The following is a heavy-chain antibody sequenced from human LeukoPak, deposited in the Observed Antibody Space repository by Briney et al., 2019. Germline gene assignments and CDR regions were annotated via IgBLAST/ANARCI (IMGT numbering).Heavy chain of an antibody. J-gene: IGHJ4*02. CDR1: GFTFDDYA. Sequence: PGGSLRLSCAASGFTFDDYAMHWVRQAPGKGLEWGSGISWNSGSIGYADSVKGRFTISRDNAKNSLYLQMNSLRAEDTALYYCAKDMEPFSSSWYSSLDYWGQGTLVTVSS. D-gene: IGHD6-13*01. CDR2: ISWNSGSI. CDR3: AKDMEPFSSSWYSSLDY. V-gene: IGHV3-9*01.